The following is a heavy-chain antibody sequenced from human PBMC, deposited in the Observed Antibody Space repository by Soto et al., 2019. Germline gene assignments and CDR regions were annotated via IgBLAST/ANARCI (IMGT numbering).Heavy chain of an antibody. V-gene: IGHV1-8*01. D-gene: IGHD3-10*01. Sequence: QVQLVQSGAEVKKPGASVKVSCKASGYTFTSYDINWVRQATGQGLEWMGWMNPNSGNTGYAQKFKGRVTMTRNTSTSTAYIELSSRRCEASAAYYCARGSRGARFDPWGQGTLVTVSS. CDR2: MNPNSGNT. CDR1: GYTFTSYD. CDR3: ARGSRGARFDP. J-gene: IGHJ5*02.